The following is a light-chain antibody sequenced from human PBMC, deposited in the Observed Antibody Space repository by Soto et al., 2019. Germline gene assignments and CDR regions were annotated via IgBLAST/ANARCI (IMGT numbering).Light chain of an antibody. V-gene: IGKV4-1*01. CDR1: QSVIYGTENENN. J-gene: IGKJ2*01. CDR2: WAS. Sequence: DIVMTQSPDSLAVSLGERATINCKSSQSVIYGTENENNLAWYQQKPGQPPKLLIYWASTRESGVPDRFSGSSSLTDFTVTSSSLQAEDVEVYDCQQYYIVPYTIWQGNKVDIK. CDR3: QQYYIVPYT.